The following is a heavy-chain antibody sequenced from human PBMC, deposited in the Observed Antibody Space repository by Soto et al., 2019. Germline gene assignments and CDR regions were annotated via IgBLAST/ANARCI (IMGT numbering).Heavy chain of an antibody. CDR2: ISYDGSNK. Sequence: QVQLVESGGGVVQPGRSLRLSCAASGFTFSSYAMHWVRQAPGKGLEWVAVISYDGSNKYYADFVKGRFTISRDNSKNTLYLQMNSLRAEDTAVYYCARYLSARVTTYYYYGMDVWGQGTTVTVSS. D-gene: IGHD4-17*01. CDR3: ARYLSARVTTYYYYGMDV. CDR1: GFTFSSYA. J-gene: IGHJ6*02. V-gene: IGHV3-30-3*01.